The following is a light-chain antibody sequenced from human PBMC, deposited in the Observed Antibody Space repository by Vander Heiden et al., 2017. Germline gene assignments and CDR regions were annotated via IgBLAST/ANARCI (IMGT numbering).Light chain of an antibody. CDR3: QQYIDFPYT. Sequence: IQMTQPPSSLSASVGDRVTITCRASHDVSDFLAWFQQRPGKAPKPLIHSAATLQSGVPARFSGSGSGTEFTLTISSLQPDDFATYYCQQYIDFPYTFGQGTKLEIK. V-gene: IGKV1-16*01. J-gene: IGKJ2*01. CDR2: SAA. CDR1: HDVSDF.